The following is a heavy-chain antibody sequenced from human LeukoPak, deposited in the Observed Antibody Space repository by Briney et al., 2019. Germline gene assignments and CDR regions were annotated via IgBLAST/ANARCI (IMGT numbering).Heavy chain of an antibody. CDR3: ARAHYYGSGSYYRYYYSYVDV. J-gene: IGHJ6*03. CDR2: IYHSGSN. V-gene: IGHV4-38-2*02. CDR1: GYSIMSGYD. D-gene: IGHD3-10*01. Sequence: SETLSLTCTLSGYSIMSGYDWGWIRQPPGKGLEWIGSIYHSGSNYNNPSLKSRVTISVDTSKNQFSLKLSSVTAADTAVYYCARAHYYGSGSYYRYYYSYVDVWGKGTTVTISS.